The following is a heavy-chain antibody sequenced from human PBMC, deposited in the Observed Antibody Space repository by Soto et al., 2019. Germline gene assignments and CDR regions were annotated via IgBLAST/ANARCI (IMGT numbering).Heavy chain of an antibody. V-gene: IGHV3-23*01. CDR1: EFTFSSSA. J-gene: IGHJ4*02. CDR2: IRDSVGST. Sequence: EVQLLESGGGLVQPGGSLRLSCAASEFTFSSSAMGWVRQAPGKGLEWVSGIRDSVGSTYYADSVEGRFTISRDNSKNTLYLQRNRLRAQDTAVYYCANDSYGDYPDYFGSWGQGTRVTVSS. D-gene: IGHD4-17*01. CDR3: ANDSYGDYPDYFGS.